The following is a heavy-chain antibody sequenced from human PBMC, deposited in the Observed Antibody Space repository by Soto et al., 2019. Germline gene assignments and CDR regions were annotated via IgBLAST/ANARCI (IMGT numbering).Heavy chain of an antibody. CDR2: IHSDGSST. V-gene: IGHV3-74*01. CDR3: ARGDRGDFDI. D-gene: IGHD3-16*01. CDR1: GFTFSYYW. Sequence: EVQLVESGGGLVQPGESLRLSCAASGFTFSYYWMHWVRQAPGKGLVWVSRIHSDGSSTTYADSVKGRFTISRDNARKTVYLQMTSLRVEETAVYYGARGDRGDFDIWGQGTVVTVSS. J-gene: IGHJ3*02.